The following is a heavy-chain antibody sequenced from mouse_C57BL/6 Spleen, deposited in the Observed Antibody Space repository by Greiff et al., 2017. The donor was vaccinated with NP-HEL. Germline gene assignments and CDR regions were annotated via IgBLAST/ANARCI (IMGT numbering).Heavy chain of an antibody. D-gene: IGHD2-5*01. CDR2: IYPSDSET. J-gene: IGHJ4*01. CDR1: GYTFTGYW. CDR3: ARAYYSNYDYAMDY. V-gene: IGHV1-61*01. Sequence: QVQLQQSGAELVRPGSSVKLSCKASGYTFTGYWMDWVKQRPGQGLEWIGNIYPSDSETHYNQKFKDKATLTVDKSSSTAYMQLSSLTSEDSAVYYCARAYYSNYDYAMDYWGQGTSVTVSS.